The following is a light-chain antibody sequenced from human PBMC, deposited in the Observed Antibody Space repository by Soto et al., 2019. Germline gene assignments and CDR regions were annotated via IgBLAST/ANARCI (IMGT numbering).Light chain of an antibody. CDR3: QQYNSYPWT. CDR2: KAS. V-gene: IGKV1-5*03. J-gene: IGKJ1*01. Sequence: DVQITHSPCTLFASLGDRVTITCRASQSISSWLAWYQQKPGKAPKLLIYKASTLESGVTSNFSGSGSGTEFTLTISSLQPEAFATYYCQQYNSYPWTFGKGTKVDIK. CDR1: QSISSW.